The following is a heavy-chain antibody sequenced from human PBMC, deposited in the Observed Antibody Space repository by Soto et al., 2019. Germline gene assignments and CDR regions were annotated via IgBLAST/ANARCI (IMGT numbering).Heavy chain of an antibody. J-gene: IGHJ6*04. CDR2: IRSKAYGGTT. CDR1: GFTFNSYS. V-gene: IGHV3-49*04. Sequence: PGGSLRLSCAVSGFTFNSYSMNWVRQAPGKGLEWVGFIRSKAYGGTTEYAASVKGRFTISRDDSKSIAYLQMNSLKTEDTAVYYCTRAKDKPWAAAGTVDVWAKGSTVPVDS. CDR3: TRAKDKPWAAAGTVDV. D-gene: IGHD6-13*01.